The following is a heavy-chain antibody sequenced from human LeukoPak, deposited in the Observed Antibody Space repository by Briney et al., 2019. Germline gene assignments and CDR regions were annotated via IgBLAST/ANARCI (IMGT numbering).Heavy chain of an antibody. J-gene: IGHJ4*02. CDR1: GYTFSNYA. V-gene: IGHV1-18*01. CDR3: AREGIRIAAAGTIDY. CDR2: ISTYNGNT. Sequence: GASVKVSCKASGYTFSNYAINWVRQAPGQGLEWMGWISTYNGNTNYAQKLQDRVTMTTDTSTSTAYMELRSLRSDDTAMYYCAREGIRIAAAGTIDYWGQGTLVTASS. D-gene: IGHD6-13*01.